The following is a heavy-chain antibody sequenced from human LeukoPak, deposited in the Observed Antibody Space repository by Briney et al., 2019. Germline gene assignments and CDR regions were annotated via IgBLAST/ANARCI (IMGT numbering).Heavy chain of an antibody. CDR1: GGSISSGDYY. J-gene: IGHJ4*02. CDR3: ARVPREYDILTGYIN. CDR2: IYYSGST. D-gene: IGHD3-9*01. Sequence: PSETLSLTCTVSGGSISSGDYYWSWIRQPPGKGLEWIGYIYYSGSTYYNPSLKSRVTIPVDTSKNQFSLKLSSVTAADTAVYYCARVPREYDILTGYINWGQGTLVTVSS. V-gene: IGHV4-30-4*01.